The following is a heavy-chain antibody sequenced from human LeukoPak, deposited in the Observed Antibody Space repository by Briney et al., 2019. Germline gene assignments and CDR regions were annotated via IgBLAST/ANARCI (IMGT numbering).Heavy chain of an antibody. CDR1: GYTFLHYG. Sequence: GASVKVSCKASGYTFLHYGISWVRQAPGQGLEWMGWSSTFNGNRYYPPKLQDRVTMTTDTSTTTAYMELRSLTSDDTAVYYCARDLEGYGDSPDIWGQGTLVTVS. J-gene: IGHJ3*02. CDR3: ARDLEGYGDSPDI. D-gene: IGHD4-17*01. CDR2: SSTFNGNR. V-gene: IGHV1-18*01.